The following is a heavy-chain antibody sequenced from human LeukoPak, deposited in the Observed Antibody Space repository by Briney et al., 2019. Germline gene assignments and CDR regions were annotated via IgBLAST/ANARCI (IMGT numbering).Heavy chain of an antibody. Sequence: ASVKVSCKASGYTFTSYYMHWVRQAPGQGLEWMGIINPSGGSTSYAQKFQERVTITRDMSTSTAYMELSSLRSEDAAMYYCAAEMNYYDSSGYYYWGQGTLVTVSS. CDR3: AAEMNYYDSSGYYY. CDR2: INPSGGST. D-gene: IGHD3-22*01. CDR1: GYTFTSYY. V-gene: IGHV1-46*01. J-gene: IGHJ4*02.